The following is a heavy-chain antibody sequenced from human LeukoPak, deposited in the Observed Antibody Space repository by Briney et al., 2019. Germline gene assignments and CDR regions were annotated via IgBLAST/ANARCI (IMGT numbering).Heavy chain of an antibody. D-gene: IGHD3-3*01. Sequence: SETLSLTCTVSGGSISSYYWSWIRQPAGKGLEWIGRIYTSGSTNYNPSLKSRVTISVDTSKNQFSLKLSSVTAADTAVYYCARSYDFWNGYYYYGMDVWGQGTTVTVSS. V-gene: IGHV4-4*07. J-gene: IGHJ6*02. CDR1: GGSISSYY. CDR2: IYTSGST. CDR3: ARSYDFWNGYYYYGMDV.